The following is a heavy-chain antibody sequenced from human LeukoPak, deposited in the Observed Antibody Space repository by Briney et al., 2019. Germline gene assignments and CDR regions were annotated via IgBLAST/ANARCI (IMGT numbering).Heavy chain of an antibody. J-gene: IGHJ6*02. D-gene: IGHD3-3*01. CDR3: ARDPHPEDYDFWSGYYSLGYYYYGMDV. V-gene: IGHV3-7*01. Sequence: PGGSLRLSCAASGFTFSSYWMSWVRQAPGKGLEWVANIKQDGSEKYYVYSVKGRFTISRDNAKNSLYLQMNSLRAEDTAVYYCARDPHPEDYDFWSGYYSLGYYYYGMDVWGQGTTVTVSS. CDR1: GFTFSSYW. CDR2: IKQDGSEK.